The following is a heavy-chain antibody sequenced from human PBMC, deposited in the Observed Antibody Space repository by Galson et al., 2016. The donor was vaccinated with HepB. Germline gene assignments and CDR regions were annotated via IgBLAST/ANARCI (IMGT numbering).Heavy chain of an antibody. CDR2: ISWNSGSI. CDR3: AKDMHYESWGPSNFEY. V-gene: IGHV3-9*01. J-gene: IGHJ4*02. Sequence: SLRLSCATSGFNFNDYAMGWVRQAPGKGLEWVSGISWNSGSIGYADSVKGRFTISRDNTKNSLYLQMNSLRVEDTAFYFCAKDMHYESWGPSNFEYWGQGTLVTVSS. D-gene: IGHD3-22*01. CDR1: GFNFNDYA.